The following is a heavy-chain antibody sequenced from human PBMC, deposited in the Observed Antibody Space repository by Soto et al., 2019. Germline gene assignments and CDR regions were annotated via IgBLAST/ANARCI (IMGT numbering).Heavy chain of an antibody. CDR2: INPSGGST. Sequence: ASVKVSCKASGYTFTSYYMHWVRQAPGQGLEWMGIINPSGGSTSYAQKFQGRVTMTRDTSTSTVYMELSSLRSEDTAVYYCARDSTVMARVDYYYGMDVWGQGTTVTVSS. D-gene: IGHD2-8*01. V-gene: IGHV1-46*01. CDR1: GYTFTSYY. CDR3: ARDSTVMARVDYYYGMDV. J-gene: IGHJ6*02.